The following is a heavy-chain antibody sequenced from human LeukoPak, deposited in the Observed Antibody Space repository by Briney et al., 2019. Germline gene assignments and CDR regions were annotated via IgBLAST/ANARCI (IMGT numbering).Heavy chain of an antibody. CDR3: AKDYSSSWACFDY. CDR1: GFTFSSYE. CDR2: LRSDGSDK. J-gene: IGHJ4*02. D-gene: IGHD6-13*01. Sequence: GGSLRLSCAASGFTFSSYEMNWVRQAPGKGLEWVAFLRSDGSDKYYADSVKGRFTISRDNSKNTLYLQMNSLRAEDAAVYYCAKDYSSSWACFDYWGQGTLVTVSS. V-gene: IGHV3-30*02.